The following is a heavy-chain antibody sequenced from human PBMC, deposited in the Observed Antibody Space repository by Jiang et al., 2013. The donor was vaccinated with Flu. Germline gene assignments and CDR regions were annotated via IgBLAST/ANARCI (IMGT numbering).Heavy chain of an antibody. CDR1: GYTFTSYY. V-gene: IGHV1-46*01. J-gene: IGHJ4*02. CDR2: INPSGGST. CDR3: ARDPQYDFWSGYYAFDY. D-gene: IGHD3-3*01. Sequence: GAEVKKPGASVKVSCKASGYTFTSYYMHWVRQAPGQGLEWMGIINPSGGSTSYAQKFQGRVTMTRDTSTSTVYMELSSLRSEDTAVYYCARDPQYDFWSGYYAFDYWGQGTLVTVSS.